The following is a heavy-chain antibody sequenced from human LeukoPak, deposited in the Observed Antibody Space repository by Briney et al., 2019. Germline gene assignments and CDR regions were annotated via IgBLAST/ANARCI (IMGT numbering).Heavy chain of an antibody. CDR3: ARGDGYNYSFDY. Sequence: SETLSLTCTVSGGSISSSSYYWGWIRQPPGKGLEWIGYIYYSGSTNYNPSLKSRVTISVDTSKNQFSLKLSSVTAADTAVYYCARGDGYNYSFDYWGQGTLVTVSS. CDR1: GGSISSSSYY. D-gene: IGHD5-24*01. J-gene: IGHJ4*02. V-gene: IGHV4-61*05. CDR2: IYYSGST.